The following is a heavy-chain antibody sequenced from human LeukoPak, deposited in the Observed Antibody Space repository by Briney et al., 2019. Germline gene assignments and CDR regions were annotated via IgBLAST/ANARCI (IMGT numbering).Heavy chain of an antibody. CDR3: AKDRSYGDFIDY. CDR1: GFTFSSYG. CDR2: ISYGGSNK. V-gene: IGHV3-30*18. Sequence: GRSLRLSCAASGFTFSSYGMHWVRQAPGKGLEWVAVISYGGSNKHYADSVKGRFTISRDNSKNTLYLQMDSLRAEDTAVYYCAKDRSYGDFIDYWGQGTLVTVSS. J-gene: IGHJ4*02. D-gene: IGHD4-17*01.